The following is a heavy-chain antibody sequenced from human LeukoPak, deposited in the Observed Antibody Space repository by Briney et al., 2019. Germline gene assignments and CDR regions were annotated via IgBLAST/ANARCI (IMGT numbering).Heavy chain of an antibody. J-gene: IGHJ4*02. CDR3: ARGSIVVVPAAKGGVWTGGFPGLDY. V-gene: IGHV4-39*07. CDR1: GGSISSSSYY. D-gene: IGHD2-2*01. Sequence: PSETLSLTCTVSGGSISSSSYYWGWIRQPPGKGLEWIGEINHSGSTNYNPSLKSRVTISVDTSKNQFSLKLSSVTAADTAVYYCARGSIVVVPAAKGGVWTGGFPGLDYWGQGTLVTVSS. CDR2: INHSGST.